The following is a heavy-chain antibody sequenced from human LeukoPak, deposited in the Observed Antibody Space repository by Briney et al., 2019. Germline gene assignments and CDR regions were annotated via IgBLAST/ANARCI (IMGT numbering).Heavy chain of an antibody. Sequence: PGGSLRLSXAASGFTFSSYGMHWVCQAPGKGLEWVTFIRYDGSNKYYADSVKGRFTISRDNAKNSLYLQMNSLRAEDTAVYYCPRDRDYGSGSYLYWGQGTLVTVSS. J-gene: IGHJ4*02. CDR3: PRDRDYGSGSYLY. V-gene: IGHV3-30*02. CDR1: GFTFSSYG. D-gene: IGHD3-10*01. CDR2: IRYDGSNK.